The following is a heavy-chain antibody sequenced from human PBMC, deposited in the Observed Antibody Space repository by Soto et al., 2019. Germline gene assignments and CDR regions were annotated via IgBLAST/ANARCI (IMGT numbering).Heavy chain of an antibody. CDR1: GGSFSGSY. D-gene: IGHD2-21*02. CDR3: ARGDAYCGGDCSSGYYFDY. Sequence: QVQLQQWGAGLLKPSETRSLTGPAMGGSFSGSYWAWIGQPPGKGRGWIGEINLSGSTNYNPSLKSRVTISVDTSKNQFSLKLSSVTAADTALYYCARGDAYCGGDCSSGYYFDYWGQGTLVTVSS. CDR2: INLSGST. J-gene: IGHJ4*02. V-gene: IGHV4-34*01.